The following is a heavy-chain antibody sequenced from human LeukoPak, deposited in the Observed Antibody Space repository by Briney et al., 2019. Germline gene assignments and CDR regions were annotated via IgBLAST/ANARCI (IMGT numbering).Heavy chain of an antibody. J-gene: IGHJ4*02. Sequence: SGGSLRLSCAASGITFSTYTMSWFRQAPGKGLEWVSTISGSTAYINYEDSVKGRFTISRDNAKNSLYLQMNSLSDEDTAVYYCASPEDYDSSVHSLWGQGTLVTVSS. CDR2: ISGSTAYI. V-gene: IGHV3-21*01. CDR1: GITFSTYT. CDR3: ASPEDYDSSVHSL. D-gene: IGHD3-22*01.